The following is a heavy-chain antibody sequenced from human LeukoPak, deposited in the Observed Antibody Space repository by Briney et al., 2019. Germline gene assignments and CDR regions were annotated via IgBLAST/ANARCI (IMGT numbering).Heavy chain of an antibody. CDR3: ARGAPSYYYDSSAPNEEPAYDY. J-gene: IGHJ4*02. CDR2: ISSDGSKN. V-gene: IGHV3-30*03. CDR1: GFTFSNYG. D-gene: IGHD3-22*01. Sequence: GGSLRLSCAASGFTFSNYGMHWVRQTPGKGLEWVALISSDGSKNIYADSVKGRFTISRDNSKNTVYLQMNSLRAEDTAVYYCARGAPSYYYDSSAPNEEPAYDYWGQGTLVTVSS.